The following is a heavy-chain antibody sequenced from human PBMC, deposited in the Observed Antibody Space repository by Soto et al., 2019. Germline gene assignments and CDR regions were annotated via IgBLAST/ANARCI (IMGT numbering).Heavy chain of an antibody. D-gene: IGHD6-19*01. V-gene: IGHV1-69*13. CDR2: IIPLFGTA. CDR1: GGTFSTYA. CDR3: ARPKGSYSSGYYYFDY. J-gene: IGHJ4*02. Sequence: SVKVSWKTSGGTFSTYAIYWVRQAPGQGLEWMGAIIPLFGTADYAQKFQGRVTITADESTSTASMELSSLRSEDTAVYYCARPKGSYSSGYYYFDYWGQGTLVTVSS.